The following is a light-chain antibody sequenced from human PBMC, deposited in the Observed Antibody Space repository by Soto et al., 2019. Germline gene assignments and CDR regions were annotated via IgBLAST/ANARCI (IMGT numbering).Light chain of an antibody. Sequence: QSALTQPRSVSGSPGQSVTISCTGTSSDLGGYNYVSWYQQNPGKAPKLIIYDVTKRPSGVPDRFSASKSGNTASLTISGLQAEDEGDYYCCSYAGSYTWVFGGGTKLTVL. CDR3: CSYAGSYTWV. CDR2: DVT. CDR1: SSDLGGYNY. V-gene: IGLV2-11*01. J-gene: IGLJ3*02.